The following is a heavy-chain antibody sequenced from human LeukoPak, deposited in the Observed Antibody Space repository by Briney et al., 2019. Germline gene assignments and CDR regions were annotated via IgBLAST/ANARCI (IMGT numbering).Heavy chain of an antibody. Sequence: SETLSLTCAVYGGSFSDYYWTWIRRPPGKGLEWIGEINHSGSTNYNPSLKSRITISVDTSKNQFSLKLNSVTAADTAVYYCARGGWVVPAAINSWGQGTLVTVSS. CDR2: INHSGST. CDR1: GGSFSDYY. J-gene: IGHJ4*02. D-gene: IGHD2-2*02. CDR3: ARGGWVVPAAINS. V-gene: IGHV4-34*01.